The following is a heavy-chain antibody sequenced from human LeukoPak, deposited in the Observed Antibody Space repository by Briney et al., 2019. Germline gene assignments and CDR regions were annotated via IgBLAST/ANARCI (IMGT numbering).Heavy chain of an antibody. V-gene: IGHV3-48*03. CDR3: TTLGYHLDS. CDR1: GFDFGAYE. CDR2: FAGSDTTK. Sequence: GGPLRLSCASSGFDFGAYEMNWVRQAPGKGLEWVAYFAGSDTTKYYADSVRGRFTISRDNAKKSLYLQMNSLRAEDTALYYCTTLGYHLDSWGQGTLVTVSS. D-gene: IGHD3-22*01. J-gene: IGHJ4*02.